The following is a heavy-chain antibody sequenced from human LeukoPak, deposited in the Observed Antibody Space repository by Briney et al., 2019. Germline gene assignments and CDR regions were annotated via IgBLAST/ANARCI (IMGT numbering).Heavy chain of an antibody. CDR2: MNPNSGNT. Sequence: ASVKVSCKASGYTFTSYDINWVRQATGQGLEWMGWMNPNSGNTGYAQKFQGRVTMTRNTSISTAYMELSSLRSEDTAVYYCARFPYDSSGYYFLDAFDIWGQGTMVTVSS. CDR1: GYTFTSYD. J-gene: IGHJ3*02. D-gene: IGHD3-22*01. V-gene: IGHV1-8*01. CDR3: ARFPYDSSGYYFLDAFDI.